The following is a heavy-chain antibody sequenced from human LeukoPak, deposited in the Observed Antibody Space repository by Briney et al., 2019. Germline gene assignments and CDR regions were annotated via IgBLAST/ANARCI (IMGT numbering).Heavy chain of an antibody. CDR2: IYYSGGT. CDR1: GGSISSYY. J-gene: IGHJ4*02. Sequence: SETLSLTCTVSGGSISSYYWSRIRQPPGKGLEWIGYIYYSGGTNYNPSLKSRVTISVDTSKNQFSLKLSSVTAADTAVYYCARGAKLGYCSGGSCYYFDYWGQGTLVTVSS. V-gene: IGHV4-59*01. D-gene: IGHD2-15*01. CDR3: ARGAKLGYCSGGSCYYFDY.